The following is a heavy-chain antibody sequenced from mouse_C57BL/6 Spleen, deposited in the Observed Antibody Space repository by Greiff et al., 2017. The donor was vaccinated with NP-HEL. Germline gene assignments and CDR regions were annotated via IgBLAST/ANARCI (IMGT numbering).Heavy chain of an antibody. CDR2: IYPGDGDT. CDR3: ARSLYGSSPWFAY. CDR1: GYAFSSSW. J-gene: IGHJ3*01. D-gene: IGHD1-1*01. Sequence: VQLQQSGPELVKPGASVKISCKASGYAFSSSWMNWVKQRPGKGLEWIGRIYPGDGDTNYNGKFKGKATLTADKSSSTAYMQLSSLTSEDSAVYFCARSLYGSSPWFAYWGQGTLVTVSA. V-gene: IGHV1-82*01.